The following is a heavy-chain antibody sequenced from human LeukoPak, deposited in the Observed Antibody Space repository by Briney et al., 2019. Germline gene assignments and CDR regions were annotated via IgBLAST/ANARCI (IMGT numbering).Heavy chain of an antibody. J-gene: IGHJ4*02. V-gene: IGHV3-23*01. CDR1: GFTFSSYA. D-gene: IGHD4-11*01. CDR3: ARSYSNYEGFDY. CDR2: ISGSGGST. Sequence: PGGSLRLSCAASGFTFSSYAMSWVRQAPGKGLEWVSAISGSGGSTYYADSVKGRFTISRDNSKNTLYLQMNSLRADDTAVYYCARSYSNYEGFDYWGQGTLVTVSS.